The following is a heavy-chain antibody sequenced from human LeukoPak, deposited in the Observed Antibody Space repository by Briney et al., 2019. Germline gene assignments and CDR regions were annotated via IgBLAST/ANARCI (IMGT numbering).Heavy chain of an antibody. V-gene: IGHV1-3*01. D-gene: IGHD5-24*01. J-gene: IGHJ4*02. CDR3: ARGGSAMAFDY. CDR1: GYTFTSYA. CDR2: INAGNGNT. Sequence: ASVKVSCRASGYTFTSYAMHWVRQAPGQRLEWMGWINAGNGNTKYSQKFQGRVTITRDTSASTAYMELSSLRSEDTAVYYCARGGSAMAFDYWGQGTLVTVSS.